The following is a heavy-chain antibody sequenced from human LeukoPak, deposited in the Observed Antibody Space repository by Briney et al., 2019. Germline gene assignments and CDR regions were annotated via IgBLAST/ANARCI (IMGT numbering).Heavy chain of an antibody. CDR1: GFTFSSYA. V-gene: IGHV3-23*01. Sequence: GGSQRLSCAASGFTFSSYAMSWVRQAPGKGLEWVSPISGSGGSTYYADSVKGRFTISRDNSKNTLYLQMNSLRAEDTAVYYCAKKDYYDSSGYLEYFQHWGQGTLVTVSS. CDR2: ISGSGGST. D-gene: IGHD3-22*01. J-gene: IGHJ1*01. CDR3: AKKDYYDSSGYLEYFQH.